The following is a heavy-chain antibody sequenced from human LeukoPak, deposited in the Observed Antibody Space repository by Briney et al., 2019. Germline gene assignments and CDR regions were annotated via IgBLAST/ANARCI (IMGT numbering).Heavy chain of an antibody. CDR3: AKDPLSYYYYYYMDV. CDR2: ISAYNGNT. CDR1: GYTFTSYG. V-gene: IGHV1-18*01. Sequence: ASVKVSCKASGYTFTSYGISWVRQAPGQGLEWVGWISAYNGNTNYAQKLQGRVTMTTDTSTSTAYMELRSLRAEDTAVYYCAKDPLSYYYYYYMDVWGKGTTVTVSS. J-gene: IGHJ6*03.